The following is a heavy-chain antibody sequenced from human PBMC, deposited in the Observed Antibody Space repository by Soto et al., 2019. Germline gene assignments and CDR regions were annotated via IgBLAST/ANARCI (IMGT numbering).Heavy chain of an antibody. D-gene: IGHD6-13*01. Sequence: PGGSLRLSCAASGFTFSNYGMNWVRQAPGKGLEWVSSISSSSTYIYYADSMKGRFTISRDNAKNSLYLQMNSLRAEDTAVYYCARGRGAAGQAYYSDYWGQGTMVTVSS. V-gene: IGHV3-21*01. CDR3: ARGRGAAGQAYYSDY. CDR2: ISSSSTYI. J-gene: IGHJ4*02. CDR1: GFTFSNYG.